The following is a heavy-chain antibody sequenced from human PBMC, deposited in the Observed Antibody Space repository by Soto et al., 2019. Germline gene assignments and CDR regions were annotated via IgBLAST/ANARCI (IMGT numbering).Heavy chain of an antibody. J-gene: IGHJ4*02. Sequence: GASLRLSCTASGFTFRGYAMRWVRHAPGKGLEWVSANSGSRGSTYYEDSVTGRFTISRDTSKTTLYMQMNSLRAEDTAVYYCARRSRSVVVLYFDYWVKGTLGTVSS. D-gene: IGHD3-22*01. CDR2: NSGSRGST. V-gene: IGHV3-23*01. CDR3: ARRSRSVVVLYFDY. CDR1: GFTFRGYA.